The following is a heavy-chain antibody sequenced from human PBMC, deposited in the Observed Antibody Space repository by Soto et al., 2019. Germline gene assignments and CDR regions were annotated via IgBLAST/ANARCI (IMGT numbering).Heavy chain of an antibody. CDR2: INPNSGGT. Sequence: ASVKVSCKXSGYTFTGHQMHWVRQALGQGLEWMGWINPNSGGTNYAQKFQGRVTMTRDTSITTAYMELERLTSDDTAVYFCARGRHIVSPENWGQGTLVTVSS. J-gene: IGHJ4*02. D-gene: IGHD2-21*01. CDR1: GYTFTGHQ. V-gene: IGHV1-2*02. CDR3: ARGRHIVSPEN.